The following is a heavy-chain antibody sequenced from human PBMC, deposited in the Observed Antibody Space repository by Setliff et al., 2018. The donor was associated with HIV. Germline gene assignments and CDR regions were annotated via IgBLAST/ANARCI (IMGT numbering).Heavy chain of an antibody. CDR1: GYTFNNYG. V-gene: IGHV1-18*01. CDR3: ARGKTWLRFLDY. Sequence: ASVKVSCKASGYTFNNYGISWVRQAPGQGLEWMGWISTHSGYTNYAQNVQGRVTVTMDTSTSTAYMELRSLKADDTAVYYCARGKTWLRFLDYWGQGTLVTVSS. D-gene: IGHD5-12*01. CDR2: ISTHSGYT. J-gene: IGHJ4*02.